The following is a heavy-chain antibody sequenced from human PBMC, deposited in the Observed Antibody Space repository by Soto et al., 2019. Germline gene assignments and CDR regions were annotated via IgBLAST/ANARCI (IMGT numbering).Heavy chain of an antibody. CDR1: GFTFSSYA. CDR2: ISGSGGST. Sequence: GSLRLSCAASGFTFSSYAMSWVRQAPGKGLEWVSAISGSGGSTYYADSVKGRFTISRDNSKNMIYLQMNSLRAEDTAVYYCAKDTSKYSSNWPAYYGMDVWGQGTTVTVSS. D-gene: IGHD6-13*01. CDR3: AKDTSKYSSNWPAYYGMDV. J-gene: IGHJ6*02. V-gene: IGHV3-23*01.